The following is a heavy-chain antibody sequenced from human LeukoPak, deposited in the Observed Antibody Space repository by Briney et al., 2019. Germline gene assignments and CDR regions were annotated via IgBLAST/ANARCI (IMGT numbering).Heavy chain of an antibody. D-gene: IGHD1-26*01. Sequence: PSETLSLTCTVSGGSISSSSYYWGWIRQPPGKGLEWIGSIYYSGSTYYNPSLKSRVTISVDTSKNQFSLKLSSVTAADTAVYYCARQVAVEWELSSFDYWGQGTLVTVSS. J-gene: IGHJ4*02. CDR2: IYYSGST. V-gene: IGHV4-39*01. CDR3: ARQVAVEWELSSFDY. CDR1: GGSISSSSYY.